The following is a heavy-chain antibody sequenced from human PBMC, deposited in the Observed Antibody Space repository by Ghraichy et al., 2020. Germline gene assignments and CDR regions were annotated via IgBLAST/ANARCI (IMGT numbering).Heavy chain of an antibody. CDR2: INHSGST. CDR3: AYGLRLRKGFDY. Sequence: SETLSLTCAVYGGSFSGYYWSWIRQPPGKGLEWIGEINHSGSTNYNPSLKSRVTISVDTSKNQFSLKLSSVTAADTAVYYCAYGLRLRKGFDYWGQGTLVTVSS. D-gene: IGHD5-12*01. CDR1: GGSFSGYY. J-gene: IGHJ4*02. V-gene: IGHV4-34*01.